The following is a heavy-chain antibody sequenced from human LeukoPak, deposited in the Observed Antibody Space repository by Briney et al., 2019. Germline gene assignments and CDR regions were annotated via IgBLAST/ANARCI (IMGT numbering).Heavy chain of an antibody. CDR2: INHSGST. CDR1: GGSFSGYY. CDR3: ARFNGDYEAFDI. J-gene: IGHJ3*02. V-gene: IGHV4-34*01. D-gene: IGHD4-17*01. Sequence: SETLSLTCAVYGGSFSGYYWSWIRQPPGKGLEWIGEINHSGSTNYNPSLKSRVTISVDTSKNQFSLKLSSVTAADTAVYYCARFNGDYEAFDIWGQGTMVTVSS.